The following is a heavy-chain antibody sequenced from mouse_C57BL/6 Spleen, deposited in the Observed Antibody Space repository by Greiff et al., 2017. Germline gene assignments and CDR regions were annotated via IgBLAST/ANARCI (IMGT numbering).Heavy chain of an antibody. V-gene: IGHV1-64*01. J-gene: IGHJ4*01. Sequence: QVQLQQPGAELVKPGASVKLSCKASGYTFTSYWMHWVKQRPGQGLEWIGMIHPNSGSTNYNEKFKSKATLTVDKSSSTAYMQLSSLTSEDSAVYYCARRDCFYAMDYWGQGTSVTVSS. CDR1: GYTFTSYW. CDR3: ARRDCFYAMDY. CDR2: IHPNSGST.